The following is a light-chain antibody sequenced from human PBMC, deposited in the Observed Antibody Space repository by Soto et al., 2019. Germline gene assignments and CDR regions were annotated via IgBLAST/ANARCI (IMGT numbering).Light chain of an antibody. CDR2: GAS. CDR3: HQYGSSPGT. V-gene: IGKV3-20*01. CDR1: QSVSSNY. J-gene: IGKJ1*01. Sequence: EIVLTQSPGTLSLSPGERATLSCRASQSVSSNYLAWYQQKPGQAPRLLIYGASSRATGIPDRFSGSGSGTDFTLTISRLEPEDFVVYYCHQYGSSPGTFGQGTKVEIK.